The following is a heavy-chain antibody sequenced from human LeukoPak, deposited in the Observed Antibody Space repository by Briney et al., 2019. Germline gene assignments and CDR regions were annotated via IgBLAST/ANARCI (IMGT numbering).Heavy chain of an antibody. CDR3: ARDSRWDCSSFDY. D-gene: IGHD6-6*01. V-gene: IGHV4-59*01. Sequence: SETLSLTCTVSGGSISSYYWSWIXQPPGXXXXWIGYIYYSGSTNYNPSLKSRVTISVDTSKNQFSLNLSSVTAADTAVYYCARDSRWDCSSFDYWGQGTLVTVSS. CDR2: IYYSGST. J-gene: IGHJ4*02. CDR1: GGSISSYY.